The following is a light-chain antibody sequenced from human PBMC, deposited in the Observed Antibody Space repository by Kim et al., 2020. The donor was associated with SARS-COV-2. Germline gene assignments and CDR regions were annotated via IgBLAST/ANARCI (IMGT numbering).Light chain of an antibody. V-gene: IGLV3-19*01. CDR3: NSRDSSGNLV. Sequence: SSELTQDPAVSVALGQTVRITCQGDSLRSYYASWYQQKPGQAPVLVIYGKNNRPSWIPDRFSGSSSGNTASLTITGSQAEDEADYYCNSRDSSGNLVFGG. J-gene: IGLJ2*01. CDR2: GKN. CDR1: SLRSYY.